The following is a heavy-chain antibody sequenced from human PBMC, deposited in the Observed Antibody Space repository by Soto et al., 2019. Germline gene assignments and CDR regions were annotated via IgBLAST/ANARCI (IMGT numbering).Heavy chain of an antibody. CDR1: GFALSSYA. CDR2: ISAGGDMT. CDR3: ARGDRGGSGSPACYYCSGWDV. J-gene: IGHJ6*02. Sequence: DVQLLESGGQLVQPGGSLRLSCSASGFALSSYAMSWGRQAPGKGLQWVSSISAGGDMTYNSDSVKGRFTISRDNYNNALFLQMHNLRIEDTALYYCARGDRGGSGSPACYYCSGWDVWGQGATVNVS. V-gene: IGHV3-23*01. D-gene: IGHD3-10*01.